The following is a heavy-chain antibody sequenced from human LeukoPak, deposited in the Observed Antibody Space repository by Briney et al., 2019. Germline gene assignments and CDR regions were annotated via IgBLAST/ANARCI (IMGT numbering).Heavy chain of an antibody. J-gene: IGHJ3*02. D-gene: IGHD1-1*01. CDR1: GFTFDNYW. V-gene: IGHV3-7*01. CDR3: ARYGREPETGAFDI. Sequence: GGSLRLSCAASGFTFDNYWMSWVRQAPGKGLEWVANIKQDGVEKYHVDSVEGRFTISRDNAKNSVLLQMNSLRAEDTAVYYCARYGREPETGAFDIWGQGTMVTVSS. CDR2: IKQDGVEK.